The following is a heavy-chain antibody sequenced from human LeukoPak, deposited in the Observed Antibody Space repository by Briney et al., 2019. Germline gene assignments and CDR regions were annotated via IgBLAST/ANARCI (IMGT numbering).Heavy chain of an antibody. Sequence: PGGSLRLSCAASGFTVSSNCMSWVRQAPGKGLEWVSLIYSGGITYYTDSVKGRFTISRDNSKNTLYLQMNSLRAEDTAVYYCARRAGAYSHPYDYWGQGTLVTVSS. CDR3: ARRAGAYSHPYDY. CDR2: IYSGGIT. J-gene: IGHJ4*02. D-gene: IGHD4/OR15-4a*01. V-gene: IGHV3-53*01. CDR1: GFTVSSNC.